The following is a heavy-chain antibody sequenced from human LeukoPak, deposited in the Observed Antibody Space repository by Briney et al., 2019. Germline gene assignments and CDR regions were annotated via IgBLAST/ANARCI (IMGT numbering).Heavy chain of an antibody. D-gene: IGHD6-13*01. Sequence: SETLSLTCTVSDGSISRDYWSWIRQPPGKGLEWIGYIYYTGSTNYNPSLKGRVTISVDTSKKQFSLKLSSVTAADTAVYYCSRDRAGGSSLDYWGQGTLVTVS. CDR2: IYYTGST. CDR3: SRDRAGGSSLDY. CDR1: DGSISRDY. V-gene: IGHV4-59*01. J-gene: IGHJ4*02.